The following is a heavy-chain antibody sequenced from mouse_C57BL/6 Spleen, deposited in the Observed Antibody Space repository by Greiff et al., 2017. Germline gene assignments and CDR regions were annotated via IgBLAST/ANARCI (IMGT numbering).Heavy chain of an antibody. CDR3: ARGSGTGPFAY. V-gene: IGHV1-22*01. J-gene: IGHJ3*01. Sequence: VQLQQSGPELVKPGASVKMSCKASGYTFTDYNMHWVKQSHGKSLEWIGYINPNNGGTSYNQKFKGKATLTVNKSSSTAYMELRSLTSEESAVYYCARGSGTGPFAYWGQGTLVTVSA. CDR1: GYTFTDYN. CDR2: INPNNGGT. D-gene: IGHD4-1*01.